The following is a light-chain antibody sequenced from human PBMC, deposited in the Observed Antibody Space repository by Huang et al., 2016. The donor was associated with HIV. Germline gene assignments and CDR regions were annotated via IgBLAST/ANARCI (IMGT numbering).Light chain of an antibody. V-gene: IGKV1-16*01. CDR1: QDISEY. CDR3: QQYDNYPRT. Sequence: DIQMTQSPSSLSASVGDTVTITCRASQDISEYLAWFQQKPGQAPTSLMYSSSTLHPGVPSRFSGSGSGTRFTLTINSLQPEDFATYYCQQYDNYPRTFGQGTKVDIK. CDR2: SSS. J-gene: IGKJ2*01.